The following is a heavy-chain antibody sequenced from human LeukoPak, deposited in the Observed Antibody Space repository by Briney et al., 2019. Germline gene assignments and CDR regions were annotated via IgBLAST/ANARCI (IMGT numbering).Heavy chain of an antibody. D-gene: IGHD3-9*01. CDR2: IYYSGST. V-gene: IGHV4-39*01. Sequence: PGGSLRLSCAASGFTFSSYEMNWVRQPPGKGLEWIGSIYYSGSTYYNPSLKSRVTISVDTSKNQFSLKLSSVTAADTAVYYCARRVDDILTGYYKLDWGQGTLVTVSS. CDR1: GFTFSSYE. J-gene: IGHJ4*02. CDR3: ARRVDDILTGYYKLD.